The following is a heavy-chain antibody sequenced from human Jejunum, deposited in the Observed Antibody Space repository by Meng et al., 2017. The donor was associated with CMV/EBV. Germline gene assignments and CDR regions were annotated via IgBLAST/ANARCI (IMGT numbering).Heavy chain of an antibody. CDR3: AGGDCSSGSCALDY. J-gene: IGHJ4*02. CDR1: GFTFSVAW. V-gene: IGHV3-66*01. D-gene: IGHD2-15*01. CDR2: IYSGGGT. Sequence: GGWLVNPGGSLRLYCAASGFTFSVAWMTWVRQDPGKGLEWVSVIYSGGGTYYADSVKGRFIISRENSKNTLYVQMNSLRGDDTAVYYCAGGDCSSGSCALDYWGRGTLVTVSS.